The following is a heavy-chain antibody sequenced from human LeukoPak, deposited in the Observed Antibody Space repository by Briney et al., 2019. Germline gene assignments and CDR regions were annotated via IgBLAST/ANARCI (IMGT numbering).Heavy chain of an antibody. Sequence: GGSLRLSCAASGFTFSSYEMNWVRQAPGKGLEWVSYISSSGSTIYYADSVKGRFTISRDNAKNSLYLQMNSLRAEDTAVYYCARGSGYMIWHFDPWGRGTLVTVSS. CDR1: GFTFSSYE. D-gene: IGHD3-22*01. CDR3: ARGSGYMIWHFDP. J-gene: IGHJ2*01. V-gene: IGHV3-48*03. CDR2: ISSSGSTI.